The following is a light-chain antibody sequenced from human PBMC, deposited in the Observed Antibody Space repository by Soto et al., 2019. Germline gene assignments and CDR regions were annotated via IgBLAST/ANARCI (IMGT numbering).Light chain of an antibody. CDR1: SSEVGAYKY. J-gene: IGLJ1*01. CDR3: ISYTSSSTYV. V-gene: IGLV2-14*01. Sequence: QSVLTQPASVSGSPGQSITISCTGTSSEVGAYKYVSWYQQHPGKAPKLMIYDVSNRPSGVSNRFSGSKSGNTASLSISGLQAEDEAEYYGISYTSSSTYVLGTGTKVTVL. CDR2: DVS.